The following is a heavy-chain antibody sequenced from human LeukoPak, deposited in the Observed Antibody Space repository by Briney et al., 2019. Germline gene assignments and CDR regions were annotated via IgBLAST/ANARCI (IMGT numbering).Heavy chain of an antibody. CDR1: GFTFSSYE. J-gene: IGHJ4*02. D-gene: IGHD3-3*01. Sequence: GGSLRLSCAASGFTFSSYEMNWVRQAPGKGLEWVSYISSSGSTIYYADSVKGRFTISRDNAKNSLYLQMNSLRAEDTAVYYCGTGYYDFWFFNYWGQGTLVTVSS. V-gene: IGHV3-48*03. CDR3: GTGYYDFWFFNY. CDR2: ISSSGSTI.